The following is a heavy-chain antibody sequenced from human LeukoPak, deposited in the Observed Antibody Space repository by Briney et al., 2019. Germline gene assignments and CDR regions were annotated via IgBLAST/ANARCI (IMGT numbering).Heavy chain of an antibody. CDR2: IYYSGST. Sequence: PSETLSLTCAVYGGSFSSYYWGWIRQPPGKGLEWIGSIYYSGSTYYNPSLKSRVTISVDTSKNQFSLKLSSVTAADTAVYYCARLHLHGWFDPWGQGTLVTVSS. D-gene: IGHD4-17*01. CDR1: GGSFSSYY. CDR3: ARLHLHGWFDP. J-gene: IGHJ5*02. V-gene: IGHV4-39*01.